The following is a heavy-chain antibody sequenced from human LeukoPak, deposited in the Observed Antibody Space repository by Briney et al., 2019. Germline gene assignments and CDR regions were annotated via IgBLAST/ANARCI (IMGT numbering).Heavy chain of an antibody. D-gene: IGHD3-22*01. CDR2: IIPIFGTA. J-gene: IGHJ3*02. CDR1: GGTFSSYA. Sequence: GASVKVSCKASGGTFSSYAISWVRQAPGQGLEWMGGIIPIFGTANYAQKFQGRVTTTADESTSTAYMELSSLRSEDTAVYYCARSQYYYDSSGYYYLAFDIWGQGTMVTVSS. CDR3: ARSQYYYDSSGYYYLAFDI. V-gene: IGHV1-69*13.